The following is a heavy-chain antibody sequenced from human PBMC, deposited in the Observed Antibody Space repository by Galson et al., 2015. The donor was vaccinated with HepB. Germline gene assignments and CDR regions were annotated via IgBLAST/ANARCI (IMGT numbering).Heavy chain of an antibody. CDR2: IDWGDDK. CDR1: GFSLSTSGMR. V-gene: IGHV2-70*04. D-gene: IGHD1-26*01. J-gene: IGHJ4*02. CDR3: ARVSYSGSYDY. Sequence: PALVKPTQTLTLTCTFSGFSLSTSGMRVSWIRQPPGKALEWLAHIDWGDDKFYSTSLKTRLTISKDTSKNQVVLTMTNMDPVDTATYYCARVSYSGSYDYWGQGTLVTVSS.